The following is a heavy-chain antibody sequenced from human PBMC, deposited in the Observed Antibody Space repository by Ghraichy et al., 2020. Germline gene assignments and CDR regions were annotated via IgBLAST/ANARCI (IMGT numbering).Heavy chain of an antibody. D-gene: IGHD3-9*01. CDR3: ARLVPEITPYYDILTGYYMRWVGYYGMDV. CDR1: GGSISSSSYY. V-gene: IGHV4-39*07. J-gene: IGHJ6*01. Sequence: SETLSLTCTVSGGSISSSSYYWGWIRQPPGKGLEWIGSIYYSGSTYYNPSLKSRVTISVDTSKNQFSLKLSSVTAADTAVYYCARLVPEITPYYDILTGYYMRWVGYYGMDVWGQGTTVTVSS. CDR2: IYYSGST.